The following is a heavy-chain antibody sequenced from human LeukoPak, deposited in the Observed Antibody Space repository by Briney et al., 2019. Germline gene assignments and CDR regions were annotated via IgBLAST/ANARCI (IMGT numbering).Heavy chain of an antibody. CDR2: IWSDGNEK. J-gene: IGHJ4*02. Sequence: GGSQRLSCAASGFSFSTYGMHWVRQAPGKGLEWVTFIWSDGNEKYYADSVKGRFTISRDNSKSTLFLQMNSLRGEDTAVYYCSQERDRPGYFDYWGQGTLVTVSS. D-gene: IGHD2-8*02. V-gene: IGHV3-30*02. CDR3: SQERDRPGYFDY. CDR1: GFSFSTYG.